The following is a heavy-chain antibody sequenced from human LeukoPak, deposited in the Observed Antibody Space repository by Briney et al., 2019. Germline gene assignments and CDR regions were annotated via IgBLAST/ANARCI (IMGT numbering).Heavy chain of an antibody. J-gene: IGHJ4*02. V-gene: IGHV1-2*06. D-gene: IGHD3-22*01. CDR1: GYTFTGYY. CDR3: ARVAYDSSGPYFDY. Sequence: GASVKVSCKASGYTFTGYYMHWVRQAPGQGLEWMGRINPNSGGTNYAQKFQGRVTMTRDTSISTAYMELSRLRSDDTAVYYCARVAYDSSGPYFDYWGQGTLVTVSS. CDR2: INPNSGGT.